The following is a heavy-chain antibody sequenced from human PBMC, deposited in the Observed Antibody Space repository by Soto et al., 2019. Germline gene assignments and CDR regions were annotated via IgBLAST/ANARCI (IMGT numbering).Heavy chain of an antibody. CDR2: IIPISGTA. D-gene: IGHD2-2*01. CDR1: GGTFSSYA. CDR3: ARSQGSSTSLEIYYYYYYGMDV. V-gene: IGHV1-69*01. Sequence: QVQLVQSGAEVKKPGSSVKVSCKASGGTFSSYAISWVRQAPGQGLELMGGIIPISGTANSAQKFQCRVTITADESTSTAYMELSSLRSEDTAVYYCARSQGSSTSLEIYYYYYYGMDVWGQGTTVTVSS. J-gene: IGHJ6*02.